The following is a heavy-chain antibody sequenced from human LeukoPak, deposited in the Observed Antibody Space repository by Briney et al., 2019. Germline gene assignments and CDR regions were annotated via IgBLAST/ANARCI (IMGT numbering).Heavy chain of an antibody. CDR1: GFTFDDYG. J-gene: IGHJ4*02. Sequence: PGGSLRLSCAASGFTFDDYGMPWVRQAPGKGLEWVSGISWSSGRMGYADSVKGRLSISRDNAKNCLYLQMNSLRADDTALYYCAKGGHCSSTSCSPDYWGQGTLVTVSS. V-gene: IGHV3-9*01. CDR2: ISWSSGRM. CDR3: AKGGHCSSTSCSPDY. D-gene: IGHD2-2*01.